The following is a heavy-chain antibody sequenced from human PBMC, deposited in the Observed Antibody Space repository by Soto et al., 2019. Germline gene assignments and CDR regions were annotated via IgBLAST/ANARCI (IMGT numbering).Heavy chain of an antibody. CDR2: IYHSGGT. Sequence: SETLSLTCAVSGGSISSGGYSWSWIRQPPGKGLEWIGYIYHSGGTYYNPSLKSRLTISLDTSENQFSLKLTSVTAADTAIYYCARARQYYDCELDPWGQGTLVTVSS. V-gene: IGHV4-30-2*05. D-gene: IGHD3-9*01. CDR1: GGSISSGGYS. CDR3: ARARQYYDCELDP. J-gene: IGHJ5*02.